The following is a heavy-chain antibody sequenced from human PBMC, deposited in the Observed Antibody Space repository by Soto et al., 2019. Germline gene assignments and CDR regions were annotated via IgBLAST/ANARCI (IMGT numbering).Heavy chain of an antibody. CDR2: ISYDGSNK. D-gene: IGHD3-22*01. CDR3: ARSVQWLSSNDAFDI. CDR1: GFTFSSYA. V-gene: IGHV3-30-3*01. Sequence: QVQLVESGGGVVQPGRSLRLSCAASGFTFSSYAMHWVRQAPGKGLEWVAVISYDGSNKYYADSVKGRFTISRDNSKNTLYLQMNSLRAEDTAVYYCARSVQWLSSNDAFDIWGQGIMVTVSS. J-gene: IGHJ3*02.